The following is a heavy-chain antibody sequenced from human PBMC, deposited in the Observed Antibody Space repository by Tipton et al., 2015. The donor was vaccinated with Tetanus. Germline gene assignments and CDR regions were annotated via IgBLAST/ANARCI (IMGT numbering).Heavy chain of an antibody. CDR1: GGSISSGGYY. CDR3: AKTTRSTYYDFWSGPPIHDGFDI. CDR2: IYYSGST. D-gene: IGHD3-3*01. Sequence: TLSLTCTVSGGSISSGGYYWSWIRQHPGKGLEWIGYIYYSGSTYYNPSLKSRVTISVDTSKNQFSLKLSSVTAADTAVYYCAKTTRSTYYDFWSGPPIHDGFDIWGQGTLVTVSS. J-gene: IGHJ4*02. V-gene: IGHV4-31*03.